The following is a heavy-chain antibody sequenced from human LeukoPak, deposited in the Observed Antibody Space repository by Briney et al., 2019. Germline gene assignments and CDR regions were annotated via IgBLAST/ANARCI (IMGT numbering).Heavy chain of an antibody. V-gene: IGHV1-3*01. Sequence: ASVKVSCKASGYTFTSYAMHWVRQAPGQRLEWMGWINAGNGNTKYSQKFQGRVTITRDTSASTAYMELSSLRSEDTAVYYCAGDRGYCSGGSCFGPLYYFDYWGQGTLVTVSS. CDR1: GYTFTSYA. CDR3: AGDRGYCSGGSCFGPLYYFDY. CDR2: INAGNGNT. D-gene: IGHD2-15*01. J-gene: IGHJ4*02.